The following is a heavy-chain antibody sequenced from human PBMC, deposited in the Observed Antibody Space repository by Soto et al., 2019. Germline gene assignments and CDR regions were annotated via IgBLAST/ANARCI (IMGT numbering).Heavy chain of an antibody. D-gene: IGHD1-26*01. CDR1: GGSIRATGYY. Sequence: QVQLQEAGPGLVTPSQTLSLTCTVSGGSIRATGYYWNWIRQRPGKGLEWIGNIYHRGTTYYHPSVKCRASLSVDTSNNPLSPRATSVTATDTAVYFCARQGETPAATDSWGQGTLGTVSA. J-gene: IGHJ1*01. V-gene: IGHV4-31*03. CDR2: IYHRGTT. CDR3: ARQGETPAATDS.